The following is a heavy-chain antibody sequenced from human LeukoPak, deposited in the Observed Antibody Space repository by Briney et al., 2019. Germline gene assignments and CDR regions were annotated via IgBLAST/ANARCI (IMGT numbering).Heavy chain of an antibody. CDR2: INHSGST. CDR3: ARVEMATMD. Sequence: SETLSLTCAVYGGSFSGYYWSWIRQPPGKGLEWIGEINHSGSTNYNPSLKSRVTISVDTSKNQFSLKLSSATAADTAVYYCARVEMATMDWGQGTLVTVSS. D-gene: IGHD5-24*01. J-gene: IGHJ4*02. V-gene: IGHV4-34*01. CDR1: GGSFSGYY.